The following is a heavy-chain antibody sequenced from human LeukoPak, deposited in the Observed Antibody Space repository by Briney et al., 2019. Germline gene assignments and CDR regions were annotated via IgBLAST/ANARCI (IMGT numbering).Heavy chain of an antibody. Sequence: SQTLSLTCTVSGGSISSSSYYWGWIRQPPGKGLEWIGSIYYSGSTYYNPSLKSRVTISVDTSKNQFSLKLSSVTAADTAVYYRARHVPHYYDKGGFDYWGQGTLVTVSS. D-gene: IGHD3-22*01. CDR3: ARHVPHYYDKGGFDY. CDR1: GGSISSSSYY. J-gene: IGHJ4*02. CDR2: IYYSGST. V-gene: IGHV4-39*01.